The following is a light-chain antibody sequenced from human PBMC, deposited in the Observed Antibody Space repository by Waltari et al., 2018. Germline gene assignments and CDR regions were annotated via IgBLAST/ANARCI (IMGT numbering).Light chain of an antibody. CDR1: HTASSS. J-gene: IGKJ4*01. V-gene: IGKV3-15*01. CDR2: GAS. CDR3: QQYNKWPPSIT. Sequence: DIVMTQSPATLSVSPGERATLSCRVSHTASSSLAWYQQKPGQAPRLLIYGASTRAAGSPARFSGSGSGTEFTLTINSLQSEDFAVYYCQQYNKWPPSITFGGGTKVEIK.